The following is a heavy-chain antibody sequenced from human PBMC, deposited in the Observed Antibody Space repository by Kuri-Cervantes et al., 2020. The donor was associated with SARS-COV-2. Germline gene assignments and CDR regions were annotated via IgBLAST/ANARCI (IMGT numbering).Heavy chain of an antibody. D-gene: IGHD3-22*01. Sequence: GGSLRLSCAASGFTFSSYAMSWVRQAPGKGLEWVSAISGSGGSIYYADSVKGRFTISRDNAKNSLYLQMNSLRAEDTAVYYCARGAYYYDSSGYAFDIWGQGTMVPSPQ. V-gene: IGHV3-23*01. J-gene: IGHJ3*02. CDR1: GFTFSSYA. CDR2: ISGSGGSI. CDR3: ARGAYYYDSSGYAFDI.